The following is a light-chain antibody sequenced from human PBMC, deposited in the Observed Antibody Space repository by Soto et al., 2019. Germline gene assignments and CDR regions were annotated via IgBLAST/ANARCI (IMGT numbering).Light chain of an antibody. J-gene: IGKJ5*01. CDR3: QQYGYSPIT. CDR2: GAS. CDR1: QSVSSN. V-gene: IGKV3-20*01. Sequence: EIVMTQSPATLSVSPGERATLSCRASQSVSSNLAWYQQKPGKAPRLLIYGASSRATGVPDRFSGSGSGTDFTLTISRLEPEDFVVYYCQQYGYSPITFGQGTRLEIK.